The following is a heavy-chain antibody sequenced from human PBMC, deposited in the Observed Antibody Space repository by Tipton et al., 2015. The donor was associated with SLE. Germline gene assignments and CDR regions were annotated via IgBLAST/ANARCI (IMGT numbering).Heavy chain of an antibody. V-gene: IGHV4-61*02. J-gene: IGHJ3*02. CDR2: IYTSGST. D-gene: IGHD5-12*01. CDR3: ARAKWRDDFDI. Sequence: TLSLTCTVSGGSISSGSYYWSWIRQPAGKGLEWIGRIYTSGSTNYNPSLKSRVTISLDTSKNQFSLKLSSVTAADTAVYYCARAKWRDDFDIWGQGTMVTVSS. CDR1: GGSISSGSYY.